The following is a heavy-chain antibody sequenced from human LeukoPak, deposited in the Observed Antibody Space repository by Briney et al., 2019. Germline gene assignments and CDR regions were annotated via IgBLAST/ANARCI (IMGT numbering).Heavy chain of an antibody. J-gene: IGHJ6*02. D-gene: IGHD3-3*01. CDR1: GFTFSSYG. CDR2: ISYDGSNK. V-gene: IGHV3-30*03. CDR3: ARDSTYYDFWSGYYVSHGMDV. Sequence: PGGSLRLSCAASGFTFSSYGMHWVRQAPGKGLEWVAVISYDGSNKYYADSVKGRFTISRDNSKNTLYLQMNSLRAEDTAVYYCARDSTYYDFWSGYYVSHGMDVWGQGTTVTVSS.